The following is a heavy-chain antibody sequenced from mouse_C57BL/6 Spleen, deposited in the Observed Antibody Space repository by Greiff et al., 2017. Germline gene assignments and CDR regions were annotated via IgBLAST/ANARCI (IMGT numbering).Heavy chain of an antibody. CDR3: ARENYADYYAMDY. V-gene: IGHV1-18*01. CDR2: INPNNGGT. CDR1: GYTFTDYN. Sequence: EVQLVESGPELVKPGASVKIPCKASGYTFTDYNMDWVKQSHGKSLEWIGDINPNNGGTIYNQKFKGKATLTVDKSSSTAYMELRSLTSEDTAVYYCARENYADYYAMDYWGQGTSVTVSS. J-gene: IGHJ4*01. D-gene: IGHD1-1*01.